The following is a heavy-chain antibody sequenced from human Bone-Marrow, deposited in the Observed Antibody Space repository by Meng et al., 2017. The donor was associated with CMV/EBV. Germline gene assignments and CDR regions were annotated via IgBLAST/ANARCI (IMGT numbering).Heavy chain of an antibody. CDR3: ARDRYDFWSGERYFDY. CDR1: GYIFTTYG. D-gene: IGHD3-3*01. V-gene: IGHV1-46*01. CDR2: INPSGGST. Sequence: ASVKVSCKASGYIFTTYGISWVRQAPGQGLEWMGIINPSGGSTSYAQKFQGRVTMTRDTSTSTVYMELSSLRSEDTAVYYCARDRYDFWSGERYFDYWGQGTLVTVSS. J-gene: IGHJ4*02.